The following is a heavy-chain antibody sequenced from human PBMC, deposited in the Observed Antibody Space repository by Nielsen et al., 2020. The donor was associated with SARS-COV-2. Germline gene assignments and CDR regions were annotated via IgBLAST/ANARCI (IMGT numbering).Heavy chain of an antibody. Sequence: ASVKVSCKASGYTFTSYAMHWVRQAPGQRLEWMGWINAGNGKTKYSQKFQGRVTITRDTSASTAYMELSSLRSEDTAVYYCARGDDTAMVQDAFDIWCQGTMVTVSS. J-gene: IGHJ3*02. CDR3: ARGDDTAMVQDAFDI. CDR1: GYTFTSYA. V-gene: IGHV1-3*01. D-gene: IGHD5-18*01. CDR2: INAGNGKT.